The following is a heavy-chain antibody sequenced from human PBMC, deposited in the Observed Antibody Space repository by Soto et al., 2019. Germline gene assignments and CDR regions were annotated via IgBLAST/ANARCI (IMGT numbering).Heavy chain of an antibody. CDR2: INHSGST. V-gene: IGHV4-34*01. D-gene: IGHD3-22*01. J-gene: IGHJ4*02. Sequence: SETLSLTCAVYGGSFSGYYWIWIRQPPGEGLEWIGEINHSGSTNYNPSLKSRVTISVDTSKNQFSLKLSSVTAADTAVYYCARNKNYYDSSGYYLVAWPTFDYWGQGTLVTVSS. CDR1: GGSFSGYY. CDR3: ARNKNYYDSSGYYLVAWPTFDY.